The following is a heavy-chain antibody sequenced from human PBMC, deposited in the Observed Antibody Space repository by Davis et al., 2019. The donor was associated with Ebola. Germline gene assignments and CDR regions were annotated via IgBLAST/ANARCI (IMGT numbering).Heavy chain of an antibody. J-gene: IGHJ4*02. V-gene: IGHV3-21*01. CDR2: ISSSSSYI. D-gene: IGHD6-19*01. CDR1: GFTFSSYS. Sequence: GESLKISCAASGFTFSSYSMNWVRQAPGKGLEWVSSISSSSSYIYYADSVKGRFTISRDNAKNSLYLQMNSLRAEDTAVYYCAREGSGWYHRLDYWGQGNLVTVSS. CDR3: AREGSGWYHRLDY.